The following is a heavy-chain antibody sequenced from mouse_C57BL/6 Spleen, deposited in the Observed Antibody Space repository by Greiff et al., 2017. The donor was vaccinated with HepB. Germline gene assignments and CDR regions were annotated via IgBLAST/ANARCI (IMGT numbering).Heavy chain of an antibody. Sequence: QVQLQQPGAELVKPGASVKLSCKASGYTFTSYWMHWVKQRPGQGLEWIGMIHPNSGSTNYNEKFKSKATLTVDKSSSTAYMQLSSLTSEDSAVYYCARSYYSNSYYYAMDYWGQGTSVTVSS. D-gene: IGHD2-5*01. J-gene: IGHJ4*01. CDR2: IHPNSGST. CDR1: GYTFTSYW. V-gene: IGHV1-64*01. CDR3: ARSYYSNSYYYAMDY.